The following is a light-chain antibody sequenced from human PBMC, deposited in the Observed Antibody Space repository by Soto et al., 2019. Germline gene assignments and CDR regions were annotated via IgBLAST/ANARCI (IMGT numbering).Light chain of an antibody. J-gene: IGKJ2*01. Sequence: EIVLTQSPGTLSLSPGERATLSCRASQSVSSSYLAGYRQKPGQAPRLGIYGASSRATGIPDRFSGSGSGTVFALAISRLEPEGFAVYYCQLYGSSPLYTFGQGTKLEI. V-gene: IGKV3-20*01. CDR3: QLYGSSPLYT. CDR1: QSVSSSY. CDR2: GAS.